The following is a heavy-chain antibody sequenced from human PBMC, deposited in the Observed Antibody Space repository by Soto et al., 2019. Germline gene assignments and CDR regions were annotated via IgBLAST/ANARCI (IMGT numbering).Heavy chain of an antibody. CDR3: ARHGGYDSWSGYYTGIDY. V-gene: IGHV5-51*01. D-gene: IGHD3-3*01. Sequence: PGESLKISCKGSGYSFTSYWIGWVRQMPGKGLEWMGIIYPGDSDTRYSPSFQGQVTISADKSISTAYLQWSSLKASDTAMYYCARHGGYDSWSGYYTGIDYWGQGTLVTVSS. CDR2: IYPGDSDT. J-gene: IGHJ4*02. CDR1: GYSFTSYW.